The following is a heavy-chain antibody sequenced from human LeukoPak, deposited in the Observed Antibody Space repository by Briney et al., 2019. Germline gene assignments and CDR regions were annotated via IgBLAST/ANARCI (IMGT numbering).Heavy chain of an antibody. D-gene: IGHD6-19*01. V-gene: IGHV1-18*01. Sequence: WMRWISAYNGNTNYAQKLQGRVTITTDTSTSTAYMELRSLRSDDTAVYYCATVTVAGSFDYWGQGTLVTVSS. CDR3: ATVTVAGSFDY. CDR2: ISAYNGNT. J-gene: IGHJ4*02.